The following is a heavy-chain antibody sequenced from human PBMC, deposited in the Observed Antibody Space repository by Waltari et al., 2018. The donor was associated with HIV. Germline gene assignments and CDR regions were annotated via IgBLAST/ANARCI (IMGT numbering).Heavy chain of an antibody. V-gene: IGHV3-30*02. Sequence: QVQLVESGGGVVQPGGSLRLSCAASGFTFTGYDIHWVRQAPGKGLVWVSFMRYEGTNKYYADSVKGRFTISRDNSKNSLYLQMNSLRAEDTALYYCAKEGATLTTSAYFYYYGMDVWGQGTTVTVSS. CDR2: MRYEGTNK. J-gene: IGHJ6*02. CDR1: GFTFTGYD. CDR3: AKEGATLTTSAYFYYYGMDV. D-gene: IGHD4-4*01.